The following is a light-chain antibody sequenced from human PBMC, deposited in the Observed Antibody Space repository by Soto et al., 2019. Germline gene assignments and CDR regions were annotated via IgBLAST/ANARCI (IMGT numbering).Light chain of an antibody. CDR2: WAS. Sequence: DIVMTQSPDSLAVSLGERATLNCKSSQSVLYSSHNKNYLAWFQQRPGQPPKLLIYWASTRESGVPDRFSGSGSGTDFTLTISSLQAEDVAVYYCQQYYTTPPTFGGGTKVEIK. CDR3: QQYYTTPPT. J-gene: IGKJ4*01. V-gene: IGKV4-1*01. CDR1: QSVLYSSHNKNY.